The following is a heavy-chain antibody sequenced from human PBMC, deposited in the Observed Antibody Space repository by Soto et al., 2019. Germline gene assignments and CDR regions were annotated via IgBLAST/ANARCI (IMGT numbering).Heavy chain of an antibody. CDR2: IYWDDDK. V-gene: IGHV2-5*02. J-gene: IGHJ4*02. CDR3: AHRHGAPGYFDY. CDR1: GFSLSTSGVG. D-gene: IGHD4-17*01. Sequence: QITLKESGPTLVKPTQTLTLTCTFSGFSLSTSGVGVGWIRQPPGKALEWLALIYWDDDKRFSPSLKSRLTILKXXSKNQVVRTMTNMDPVDTATYYCAHRHGAPGYFDYWGQGTLVTVSS.